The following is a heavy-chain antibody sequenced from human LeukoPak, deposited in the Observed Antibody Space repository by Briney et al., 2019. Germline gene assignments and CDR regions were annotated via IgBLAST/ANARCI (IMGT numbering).Heavy chain of an antibody. CDR1: GYTFTSYY. V-gene: IGHV1-46*01. Sequence: ASVKVSCKASGYTFTSYYMHWVRQAPGQGLEWMGIINPSGGSTSYAQKFQGRVTITRDTSASTAYMELSSLRSEDTAVYYCARAVWGITMVRGVLDYWGQGTLVTVSS. CDR3: ARAVWGITMVRGVLDY. J-gene: IGHJ4*02. CDR2: INPSGGST. D-gene: IGHD3-10*01.